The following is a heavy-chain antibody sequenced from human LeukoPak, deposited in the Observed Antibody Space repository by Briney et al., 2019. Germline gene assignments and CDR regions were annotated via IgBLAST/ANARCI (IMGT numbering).Heavy chain of an antibody. J-gene: IGHJ4*02. D-gene: IGHD1-26*01. CDR3: ARDRWESPELRGFDY. CDR1: GFTFSSYW. CDR2: INSDGSST. Sequence: PGGSLRLSCAASGFTFSSYWMHCVRQDPGKGPVWVSRINSDGSSTSYADSVKGRFTISRDNAKNTLYLQMNSLRAEDTAVYYCARDRWESPELRGFDYWGQGTLVTVSS. V-gene: IGHV3-74*01.